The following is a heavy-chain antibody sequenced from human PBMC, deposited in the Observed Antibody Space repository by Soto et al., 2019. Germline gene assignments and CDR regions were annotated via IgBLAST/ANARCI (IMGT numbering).Heavy chain of an antibody. Sequence: GSLRLSCAASGLTFTSYSMNWVRQAPGKGLEYVSSISTNGGSTHYADSVKGRFTISRDNSKNTQYLQMSSLRADDTAVYYCVKGEYYYDSSGYYPFDYWGQGTLVTAPQ. J-gene: IGHJ4*02. V-gene: IGHV3-64D*06. CDR1: GLTFTSYS. CDR2: ISTNGGST. D-gene: IGHD3-22*01. CDR3: VKGEYYYDSSGYYPFDY.